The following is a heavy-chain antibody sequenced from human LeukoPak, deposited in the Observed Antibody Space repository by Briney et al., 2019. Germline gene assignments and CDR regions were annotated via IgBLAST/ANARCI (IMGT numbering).Heavy chain of an antibody. CDR1: GFTFSRYW. D-gene: IGHD6-19*01. V-gene: IGHV3-7*03. Sequence: GGSLRLSCAASGFTFSRYWMSWVRQAPRKGLEWVANIKQDGSETYYVDSMKGRFTISRDNAKNSLYLQMNSLRAEDTAVYYCAKDRSSDWHFDFWGPGTPVTVSS. CDR3: AKDRSSDWHFDF. CDR2: IKQDGSET. J-gene: IGHJ4*02.